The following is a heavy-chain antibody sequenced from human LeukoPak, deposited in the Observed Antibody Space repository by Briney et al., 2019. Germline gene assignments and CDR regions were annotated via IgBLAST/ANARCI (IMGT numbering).Heavy chain of an antibody. CDR2: INPSGGST. V-gene: IGHV1-46*01. J-gene: IGHJ3*02. D-gene: IGHD1-1*01. Sequence: ASVKVSCKASGYTFTSYYMHWVRQAPGQGLEWMGIINPSGGSTSYAQKFQGRVTMPRDTSTSTVYMELSSLRSEDTAVYYCARSGTHDAFDIWGQGTMVTVSS. CDR3: ARSGTHDAFDI. CDR1: GYTFTSYY.